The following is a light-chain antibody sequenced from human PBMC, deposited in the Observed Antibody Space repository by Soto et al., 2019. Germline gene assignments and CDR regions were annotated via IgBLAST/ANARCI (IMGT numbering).Light chain of an antibody. CDR2: EVS. Sequence: QSALTQPPSASGSPGQSVTISCTGTSSDVGGHNYVSWYQQHPGKAPKLMIYEVSKRPSGVPDRFSGSKSGNTASLTVSRLQAEDEADYYCSSYAGSNNFVVFGGGTKLTV. CDR3: SSYAGSNNFVV. CDR1: SSDVGGHNY. J-gene: IGLJ2*01. V-gene: IGLV2-8*01.